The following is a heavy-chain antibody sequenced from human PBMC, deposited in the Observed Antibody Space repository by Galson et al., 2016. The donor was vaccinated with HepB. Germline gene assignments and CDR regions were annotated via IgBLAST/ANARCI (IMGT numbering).Heavy chain of an antibody. CDR2: IKTNTEGGTT. V-gene: IGHV3-15*01. J-gene: IGHJ4*02. CDR3: TTGASIAIRNY. CDR1: GFPFSDVW. Sequence: SLRLSCAASGFPFSDVWMNWVRQAPGRGLEWVGRIKTNTEGGTTDYAAPVRGRFTISRDDSKNTLYLQMISLKTEDTAVYYCTTGASIAIRNYWGQGTLVTVSS. D-gene: IGHD6-6*01.